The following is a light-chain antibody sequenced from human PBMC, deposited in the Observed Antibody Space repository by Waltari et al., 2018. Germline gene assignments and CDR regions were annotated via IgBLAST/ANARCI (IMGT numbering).Light chain of an antibody. CDR1: QSVSSS. Sequence: EIVLTQSPATLSLSPGERATLSCRASQSVSSSLAWYQQTPGQAPRLRFYDASNRATGIPARFSGSRSGTDFTLTISSLEPEDFTVYSCQLRTNLMFTFGQGSKLEI. V-gene: IGKV3-11*01. J-gene: IGKJ2*01. CDR3: QLRTNLMFT. CDR2: DAS.